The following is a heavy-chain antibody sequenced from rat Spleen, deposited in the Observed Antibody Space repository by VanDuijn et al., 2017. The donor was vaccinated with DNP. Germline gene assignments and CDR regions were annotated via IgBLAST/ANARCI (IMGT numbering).Heavy chain of an antibody. CDR2: ISTGGWNT. J-gene: IGHJ4*01. D-gene: IGHD1-2*01. V-gene: IGHV5S13*01. CDR3: ARHDYSSYKGGVMDA. CDR1: GFTFSNYG. Sequence: EVQLVESGGGLVQPGRSLKLSCAASGFTFSNYGMAWVRQAPTKGLEWVASISTGGWNTYYRDSVKGRLTISRDNAQNTLYLQMDSLRSEDTATYYCARHDYSSYKGGVMDAWGQGASVTVSS.